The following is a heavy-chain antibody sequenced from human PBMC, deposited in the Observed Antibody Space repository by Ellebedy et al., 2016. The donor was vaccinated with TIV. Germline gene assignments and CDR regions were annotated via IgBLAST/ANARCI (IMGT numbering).Heavy chain of an antibody. CDR3: ARDRDYGSGTSGD. Sequence: AASVKVSCKASGYRFTAYYIQWVRQAPGQRLEWMGSINPNSGGTNYAQKFQGRVTMTRDTSISTAYMELSRLRSDDTAVYYCARDRDYGSGTSGDWGQGTLVTVSS. D-gene: IGHD3-10*01. J-gene: IGHJ4*02. CDR1: GYRFTAYY. V-gene: IGHV1-2*02. CDR2: INPNSGGT.